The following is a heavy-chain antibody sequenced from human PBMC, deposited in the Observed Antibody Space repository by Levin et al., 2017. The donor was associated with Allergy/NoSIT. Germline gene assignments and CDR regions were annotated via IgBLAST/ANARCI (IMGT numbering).Heavy chain of an antibody. CDR3: ATRGGGWSGNWFDP. Sequence: GESLKISCKASGSTFSGHDIDWVRQAPGQSLEWMGWINTGKRNTEYSQRFQGRLTLTSDSSASTAYMELSSLTSEDTAIYYCATRGGGWSGNWFDPWGQGTLVTVSS. V-gene: IGHV1-3*04. CDR2: INTGKRNT. D-gene: IGHD6-19*01. J-gene: IGHJ5*02. CDR1: GSTFSGHD.